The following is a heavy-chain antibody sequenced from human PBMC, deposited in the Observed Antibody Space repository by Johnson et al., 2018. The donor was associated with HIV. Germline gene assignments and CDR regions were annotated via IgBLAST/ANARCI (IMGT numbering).Heavy chain of an antibody. D-gene: IGHD3-22*01. V-gene: IGHV3-66*01. CDR1: GFTVSSNF. J-gene: IGHJ3*02. CDR2: IYRGGST. Sequence: VQLVESGGGLVQPGGSLRLSCAASGFTVSSNFMTWVRQAPGKGLEWVSVIYRGGSTYYADSVKGRFTISRDNSKNTLYLQMNSLRAEDTAVYYCASNLPYDSSGYYYSGRDAFDIWGQGTMVTVSS. CDR3: ASNLPYDSSGYYYSGRDAFDI.